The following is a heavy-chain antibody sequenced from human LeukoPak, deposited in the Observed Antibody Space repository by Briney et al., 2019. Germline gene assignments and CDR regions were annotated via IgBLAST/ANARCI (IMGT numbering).Heavy chain of an antibody. D-gene: IGHD2-15*01. CDR3: ARDVEYCSGGSCYFVDDY. V-gene: IGHV1-2*02. CDR1: GYTITINY. J-gene: IGHJ4*02. Sequence: GASVKVSCKASGYTITINYMHWVRQAPGQGLEWMGWINPNSGGTNYAQKFQGRVTMTRDTSISTAYMELSRLRSDDTAVYYCARDVEYCSGGSCYFVDDYWGQGTLVTVSS. CDR2: INPNSGGT.